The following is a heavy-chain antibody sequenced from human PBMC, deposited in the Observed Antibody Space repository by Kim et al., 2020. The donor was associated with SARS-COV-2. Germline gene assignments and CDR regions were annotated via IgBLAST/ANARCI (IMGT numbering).Heavy chain of an antibody. CDR3: ARGLVSDWNRLDAFDI. J-gene: IGHJ3*02. Sequence: GGSLRLSCAASGFTFSSYAMHWVRQAPGKGLEWVAVISYDGSNKYYADSVKGRFTISRDNSKNTLYLQMNSLRAEDTAVYYCARGLVSDWNRLDAFDIWGQGTMVTVSS. CDR2: ISYDGSNK. D-gene: IGHD1-1*01. V-gene: IGHV3-30-3*01. CDR1: GFTFSSYA.